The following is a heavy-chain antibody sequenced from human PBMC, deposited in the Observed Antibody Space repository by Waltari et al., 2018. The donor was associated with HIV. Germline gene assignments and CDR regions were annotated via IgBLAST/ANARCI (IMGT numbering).Heavy chain of an antibody. CDR2: INPNSGGT. CDR1: GYTFTGYT. V-gene: IGHV1-2*02. Sequence: QVQLVQSGAEVKKPGASVKVSCTASGYTFTGYTMHWVRPAPGQGLEWMGWINPNSGGTNYAQKFQGRVTMTRDTSISTAYMELSRLRSDDTDVYYCARASNDYGYYYYGMDVWGQGTTVTVSS. CDR3: ARASNDYGYYYYGMDV. D-gene: IGHD4-17*01. J-gene: IGHJ6*02.